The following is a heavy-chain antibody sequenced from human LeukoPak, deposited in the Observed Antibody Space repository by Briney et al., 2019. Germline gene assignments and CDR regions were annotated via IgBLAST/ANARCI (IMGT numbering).Heavy chain of an antibody. CDR2: ISSSSSYI. CDR3: AMKAVPRPRLYDAFDF. V-gene: IGHV3-21*04. CDR1: GFTFSSYW. Sequence: GGSLRLSCAASGFTFSSYWMSWVRQAPGKGLEWVSSISSSSSYIYYADSVKGRFTISRDNAKNSLYLQMNSLRAEDTAVYYCAMKAVPRPRLYDAFDFWGQGTVVTVSS. D-gene: IGHD2-2*02. J-gene: IGHJ3*01.